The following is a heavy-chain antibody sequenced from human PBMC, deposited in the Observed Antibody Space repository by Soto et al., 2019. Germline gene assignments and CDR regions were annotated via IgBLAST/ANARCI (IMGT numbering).Heavy chain of an antibody. CDR3: ARDRGSYTLDY. CDR2: ISANNGNT. J-gene: IGHJ4*02. CDR1: GYTFTSYG. V-gene: IGHV1-18*01. Sequence: QVQLVQSGAEVKKPGASVKVSCKASGYTFTSYGISWVRQAPGQGLEWMGWISANNGNTNYAQKLQGRVTMTPDPSASTAYMELRSLRSDNKAVYYCARDRGSYTLDYWGQGTIVTVSS. D-gene: IGHD2-15*01.